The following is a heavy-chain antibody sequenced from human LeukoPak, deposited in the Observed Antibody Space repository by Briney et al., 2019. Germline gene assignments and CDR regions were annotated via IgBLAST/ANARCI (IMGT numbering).Heavy chain of an antibody. CDR2: MYNSDSP. Sequence: PSETLSLTCTVSGASISSYYCTWIRQPAGKGLEWIGRMYNSDSPNYNPSLKSRVTMSVDTSKNQVSLRLTSVTAADTAVYYCARESAVAGITALDYWGQGTLATVSS. CDR1: GASISSYY. V-gene: IGHV4-4*07. D-gene: IGHD6-19*01. CDR3: ARESAVAGITALDY. J-gene: IGHJ4*02.